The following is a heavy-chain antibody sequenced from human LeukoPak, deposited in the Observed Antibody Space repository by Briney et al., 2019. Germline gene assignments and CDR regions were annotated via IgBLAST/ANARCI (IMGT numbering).Heavy chain of an antibody. CDR2: INTDGSST. V-gene: IGHV3-74*01. J-gene: IGHJ4*02. CDR1: GFTFSSYW. CDR3: SGGGSGWYSNY. Sequence: GGSLRLSCAASGFTFSSYWMHWVRQAPGKGLVWVSRINTDGSSTNYADSVKGRFTISRDNAKNTLYLQMNNLSAEDTAVYYCSGGGSGWYSNYWGQGTLVTVSS. D-gene: IGHD6-19*01.